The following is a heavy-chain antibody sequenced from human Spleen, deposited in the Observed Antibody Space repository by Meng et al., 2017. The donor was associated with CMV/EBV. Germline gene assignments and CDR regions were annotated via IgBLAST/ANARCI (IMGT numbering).Heavy chain of an antibody. Sequence: GESLKISCTASGFVFSSYTVNWVRQAPGKGLEWVSSISASTTDIYYADSVRGRFTISRDNAKNSLFLQMNFLRAEDTAVYHCARDFNYYYDTHAYHYEDFWGQGTLVTVSS. D-gene: IGHD3-22*01. CDR2: ISASTTDI. V-gene: IGHV3-21*01. CDR3: ARDFNYYYDTHAYHYEDF. J-gene: IGHJ4*02. CDR1: GFVFSSYT.